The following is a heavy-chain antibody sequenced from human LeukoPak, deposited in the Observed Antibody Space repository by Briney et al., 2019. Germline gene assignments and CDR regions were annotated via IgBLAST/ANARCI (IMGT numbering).Heavy chain of an antibody. Sequence: GGSLRLSCAASGFTFSSYAMSWVRQAPGKGLEWVSAISGSGGSIYYADSVKGRFTISRDNSKNTLYLQMNSLRAEDTAVYYCARAPTPFYYDSSAYYSDFWGQGTLVTVSS. CDR2: ISGSGGSI. J-gene: IGHJ4*02. D-gene: IGHD6-25*01. CDR3: ARAPTPFYYDSSAYYSDF. V-gene: IGHV3-23*01. CDR1: GFTFSSYA.